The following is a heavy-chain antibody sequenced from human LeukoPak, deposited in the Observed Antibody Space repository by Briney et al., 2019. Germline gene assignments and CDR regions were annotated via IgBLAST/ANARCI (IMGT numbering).Heavy chain of an antibody. CDR2: ISGSGGST. J-gene: IGHJ6*03. Sequence: PGGSLILSCAASGFTFSSYAMSWVRQAPGKGLEWVSAISGSGGSTYYADSVKGQFTISRDNSKNTLYLQMNSLRAEDTAVYYCAKGNYNDYYYYYIDVWGKGTTVTVSS. CDR1: GFTFSSYA. V-gene: IGHV3-23*01. CDR3: AKGNYNDYYYYYIDV. D-gene: IGHD1-7*01.